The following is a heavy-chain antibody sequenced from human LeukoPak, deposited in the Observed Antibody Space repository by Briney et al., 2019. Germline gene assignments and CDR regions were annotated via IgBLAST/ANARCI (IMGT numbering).Heavy chain of an antibody. CDR2: VYYTGRT. J-gene: IGHJ6*03. Sequence: KPSETLSLTCSVSDGSTTGYYWSWIRQPPGKGLEWIAYVYYTGRTLYNPSLESRVTISVDTSKTQFSLTVTSVTAADTAVYYCARDLRYCSSTSCYNYYYMDVWGKGTTVTVSS. CDR1: DGSTTGYY. CDR3: ARDLRYCSSTSCYNYYYMDV. V-gene: IGHV4-59*12. D-gene: IGHD2-2*02.